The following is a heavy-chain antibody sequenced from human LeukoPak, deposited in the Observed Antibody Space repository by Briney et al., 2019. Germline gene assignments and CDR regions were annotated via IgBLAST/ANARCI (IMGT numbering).Heavy chain of an antibody. CDR1: GFTFSSYA. V-gene: IGHV3-23*01. Sequence: GGSLRLSCAASGFTFSSYAMSWVRQAPGKGLEWVSAISGSGGSTYYADSVKGRFTISRDNSKNTPYLQMNSLRAEDTAVYYCAKSWSGYYGWDYWGQGTLVTVSS. D-gene: IGHD3-3*01. CDR2: ISGSGGST. CDR3: AKSWSGYYGWDY. J-gene: IGHJ4*02.